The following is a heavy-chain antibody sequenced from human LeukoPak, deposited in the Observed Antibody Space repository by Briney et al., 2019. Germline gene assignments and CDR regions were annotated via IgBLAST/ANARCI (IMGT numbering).Heavy chain of an antibody. D-gene: IGHD2-15*01. CDR1: GFTFNNYA. Sequence: PGGSQRLSCAASGFTFNNYAMSWVRQAPGKGLEWVSAISGSDAGTFYADSVKGRFTISRDNSKNTLYLQMNSLRAEDAAVYYCVKAPLGRCTGVICYYIDYWGQGTLVTVSS. CDR3: VKAPLGRCTGVICYYIDY. J-gene: IGHJ4*02. V-gene: IGHV3-23*01. CDR2: ISGSDAGT.